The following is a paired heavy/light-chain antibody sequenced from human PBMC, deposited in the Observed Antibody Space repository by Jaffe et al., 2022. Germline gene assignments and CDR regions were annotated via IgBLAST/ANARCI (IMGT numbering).Light chain of an antibody. CDR3: QQYKSFPFT. CDR1: QGISNY. V-gene: IGKV1-16*02. CDR2: AAS. Sequence: DIQMTQSPSSLSASVGDRVTITCRASQGISNYLAWFQQKPGKAPKSLIYAASSLLSGVPSKFSGSGSGTDFTLTISSLQPEDFATYYCQQYKSFPFTFGGGTKVEIK. J-gene: IGKJ4*01.
Heavy chain of an antibody. CDR2: IHHSGNT. V-gene: IGHV4-38-2*01. D-gene: IGHD5-12*01. Sequence: QVQLQESGPGLVKPSETLSLTCAVSGYSISSGYYWGWIRQPPGKGLEWIGSIHHSGNTYYNPSLKSRVTISVDTSKNQFSLKLSSVTAADTALYFCARHSPYEWGQGTLVTVSS. CDR3: ARHSPYE. J-gene: IGHJ4*02. CDR1: GYSISSGYY.